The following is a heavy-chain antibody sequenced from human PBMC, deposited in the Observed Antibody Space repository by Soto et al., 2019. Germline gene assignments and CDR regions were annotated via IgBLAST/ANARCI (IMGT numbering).Heavy chain of an antibody. CDR3: ARETGTPES. Sequence: GGPVKVSRQGSGGTFSSHNISLVRQAPGQGLEWMGRIIPILGIANYAQKFQGRVTITADKSTSTAYMELSSLRSEDTAVYYCARETGTPESWGQGTLVTVSS. CDR2: IIPILGIA. CDR1: GGTFSSHN. J-gene: IGHJ4*02. D-gene: IGHD1-1*01. V-gene: IGHV1-69*04.